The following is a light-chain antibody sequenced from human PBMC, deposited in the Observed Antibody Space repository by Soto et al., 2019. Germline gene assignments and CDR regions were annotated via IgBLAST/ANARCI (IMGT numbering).Light chain of an antibody. CDR1: QSVSNNY. Sequence: EIVLTQSPGTLYLSAGERATLSRRASQSVSNNYLAWYQQKPGQAPRLLIYGASNRATGIPDRFSGSGSGTDFTLTISRLEPEDFAVYYCQQYGSSGTFGQGTKVDIK. CDR2: GAS. V-gene: IGKV3-20*01. CDR3: QQYGSSGT. J-gene: IGKJ1*01.